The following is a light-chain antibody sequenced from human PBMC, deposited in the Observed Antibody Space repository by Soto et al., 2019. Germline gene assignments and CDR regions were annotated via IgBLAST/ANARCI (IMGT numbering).Light chain of an antibody. CDR1: QGISSY. CDR2: AAS. Sequence: IQMTQSPSTLSASVGDRFTITCRASQGISSYLAWYQQKPGKAPKLLIYAASSLQSGVPSRFSGSGSGTDFTLTISSLQPEDFATYYCQQSYSTPPWTFGQGTKVDIK. V-gene: IGKV1-39*01. J-gene: IGKJ1*01. CDR3: QQSYSTPPWT.